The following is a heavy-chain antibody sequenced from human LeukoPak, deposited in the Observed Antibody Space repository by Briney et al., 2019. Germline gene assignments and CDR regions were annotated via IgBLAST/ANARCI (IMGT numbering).Heavy chain of an antibody. J-gene: IGHJ6*02. D-gene: IGHD3-9*01. CDR2: ITNGGSTI. V-gene: IGHV3-11*01. Sequence: GGSLRLSCAASGFTFSDYNMNWVRQAPGKGLEWVSYITNGGSTIHHADSVKGRFTISRDDAKKTLYLQMNSLRAEDTAVYYCARSIGLTGGGVDVWGQGTTVTVSS. CDR3: ARSIGLTGGGVDV. CDR1: GFTFSDYN.